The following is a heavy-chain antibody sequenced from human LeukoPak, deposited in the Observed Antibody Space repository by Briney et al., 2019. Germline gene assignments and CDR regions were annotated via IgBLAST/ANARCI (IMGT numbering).Heavy chain of an antibody. V-gene: IGHV3-23*01. J-gene: IGHJ4*02. CDR3: AKSWGQQLVLPLDY. Sequence: GGSLRLSCAASGFTFSSYAMSWVRQAPGKGLEWVSAISGSGGSTYYADSVKGRFTISRDNSKNTLYLQMNSLRAEDTAVYYCAKSWGQQLVLPLDYWGQGTLVTVSS. D-gene: IGHD6-13*01. CDR2: ISGSGGST. CDR1: GFTFSSYA.